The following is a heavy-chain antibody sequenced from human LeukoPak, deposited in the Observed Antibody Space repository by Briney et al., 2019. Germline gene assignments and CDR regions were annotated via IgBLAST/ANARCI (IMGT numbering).Heavy chain of an antibody. CDR1: GFTFSSYA. CDR3: ARAYRIVVGATGDFDY. D-gene: IGHD1-26*01. J-gene: IGHJ4*02. CDR2: ISYDGSNK. Sequence: PGRSLRLSCAASGFTFSSYAMHWVRQAPGKGLEWVAVISYDGSNKYYADSVKGRFTISRDNSKNTLYLQMNSLRAGDTAVYYCARAYRIVVGATGDFDYWGQGTLVTVSS. V-gene: IGHV3-30-3*01.